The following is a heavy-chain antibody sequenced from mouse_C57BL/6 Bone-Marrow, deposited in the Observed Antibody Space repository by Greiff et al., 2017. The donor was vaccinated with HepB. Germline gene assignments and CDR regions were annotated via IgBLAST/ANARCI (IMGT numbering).Heavy chain of an antibody. CDR2: IWGGGST. CDR3: AKHASPPLTTVVAHWYFDV. CDR1: GFSLTSYG. J-gene: IGHJ1*03. V-gene: IGHV2-9*01. D-gene: IGHD1-1*01. Sequence: QVQLKESGPGLVAPSQSLSITCTVSGFSLTSYGVDWVRQPTGKGLEWLGVIWGGGSTNYNSALMSRMSISKDNSKSQVFLKMNILQTDDTAMYYCAKHASPPLTTVVAHWYFDVWGTGTTVTVSS.